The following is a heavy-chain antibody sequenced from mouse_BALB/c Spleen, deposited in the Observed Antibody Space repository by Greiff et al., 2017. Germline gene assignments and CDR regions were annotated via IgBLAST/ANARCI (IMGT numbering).Heavy chain of an antibody. CDR3: ARGTMITTRGCAMDY. D-gene: IGHD2-4*01. CDR1: GFTFTSYW. V-gene: IGHV1S81*02. J-gene: IGHJ4*01. CDR2: INPSNGRT. Sequence: QVQLQQPGAELVKPGASVKLSCKASGFTFTSYWMHWVKQRPGQGLEWIGEINPSNGRTNYNEKFKSKATLTVDKSSSTAYMQLSSLTSEDSAVYSSARGTMITTRGCAMDYWGQGTSVTVSS.